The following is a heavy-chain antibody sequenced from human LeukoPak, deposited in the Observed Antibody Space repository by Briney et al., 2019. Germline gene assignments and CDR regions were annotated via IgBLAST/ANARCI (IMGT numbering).Heavy chain of an antibody. Sequence: PGGSLRLSCAASGFTFSDYYMSWIRQAPGKGLEWVSYISSSGSTIYYADSVKGRFTISRDNAKNSLYLQMNSLGAEDTAVYYCAREPRSERGYSYGYFDYWGQGTLVTVSS. CDR2: ISSSGSTI. CDR1: GFTFSDYY. J-gene: IGHJ4*02. D-gene: IGHD5-18*01. V-gene: IGHV3-11*04. CDR3: AREPRSERGYSYGYFDY.